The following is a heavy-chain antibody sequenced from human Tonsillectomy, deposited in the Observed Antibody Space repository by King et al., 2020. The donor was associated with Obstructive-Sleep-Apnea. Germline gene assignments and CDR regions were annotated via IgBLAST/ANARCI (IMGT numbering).Heavy chain of an antibody. CDR1: GYSISSGHY. J-gene: IGHJ4*02. D-gene: IGHD1-7*01. Sequence: VQLQESGPGLVKPSETLSLTCTVSGYSISSGHYWGWVRQPPGKGLEWIGTIYHSGSTYYNPSPKSRVTIPVDTSKNQFSLRLSSVTAADTAVFHCARGRAQTGTAGHFFDHWGQGTLVTVSS. V-gene: IGHV4-38-2*02. CDR2: IYHSGST. CDR3: ARGRAQTGTAGHFFDH.